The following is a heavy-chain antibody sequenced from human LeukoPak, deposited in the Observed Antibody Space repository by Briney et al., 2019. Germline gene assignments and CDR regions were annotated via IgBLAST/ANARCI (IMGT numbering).Heavy chain of an antibody. D-gene: IGHD2-15*01. CDR3: TRLMSDYCGAGSCYFDY. J-gene: IGHJ4*02. V-gene: IGHV3-73*01. CDR2: IKSKGNNYGT. Sequence: PGGSLRLSCAASGFSFSGSPIHWVRQASEKGLEWVGRIKSKGNNYGTAYAASVKGRFTISRDDSKNTAYLQMKSLKTEDTAVYYCTRLMSDYCGAGSCYFDYWGQGSLVTVSS. CDR1: GFSFSGSP.